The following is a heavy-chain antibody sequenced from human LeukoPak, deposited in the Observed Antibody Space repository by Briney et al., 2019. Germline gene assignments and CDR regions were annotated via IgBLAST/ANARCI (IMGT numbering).Heavy chain of an antibody. CDR2: ISGRSDYM. CDR3: AKDHYYDFWSGYFDY. V-gene: IGHV3-21*04. J-gene: IGHJ4*02. D-gene: IGHD3-3*01. CDR1: GFTFSSYN. Sequence: GGSLRLSCEASGFTFSSYNMNWVRQAPGKGLEWVSSISGRSDYMYYAESVKGRFTISRDNSKNTLYLQMNSLRAEDTAVYYCAKDHYYDFWSGYFDYWGQGTLVTVSS.